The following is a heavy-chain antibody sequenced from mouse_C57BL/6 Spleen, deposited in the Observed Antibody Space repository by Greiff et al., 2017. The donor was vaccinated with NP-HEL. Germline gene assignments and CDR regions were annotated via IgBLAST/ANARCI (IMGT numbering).Heavy chain of an antibody. Sequence: QVQLQQPGAELVRPGSSVKLSCKASGYTFTSYWMDWVKQRPGQGLEWIGNIYPSDSETHYNQKFKDKATLTVDKSSSTAYMQLSSLTSEDSAVYYSARAGVTTVVRAMDYWGQGTSVTVSS. J-gene: IGHJ4*01. CDR2: IYPSDSET. CDR3: ARAGVTTVVRAMDY. D-gene: IGHD1-1*01. CDR1: GYTFTSYW. V-gene: IGHV1-61*01.